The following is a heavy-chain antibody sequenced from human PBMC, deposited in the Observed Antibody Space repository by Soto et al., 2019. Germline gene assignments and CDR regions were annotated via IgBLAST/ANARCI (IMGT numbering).Heavy chain of an antibody. V-gene: IGHV5-51*01. Sequence: PGGALKISCKGSGYSFTSYCIDWVCQVPGNGLEGMGSINPDDSDTRYSPSFHGQVTIPATKSISTPFRLWSSLKASDTAMYYCARPRGYSHGPFDYWGQGTLVTVSS. CDR2: INPDDSDT. D-gene: IGHD5-18*01. CDR1: GYSFTSYC. J-gene: IGHJ4*02. CDR3: ARPRGYSHGPFDY.